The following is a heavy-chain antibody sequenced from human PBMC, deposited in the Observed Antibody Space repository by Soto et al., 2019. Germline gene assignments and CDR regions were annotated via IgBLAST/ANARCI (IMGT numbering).Heavy chain of an antibody. V-gene: IGHV3-23*01. J-gene: IGHJ6*02. CDR2: ISGSGGST. CDR1: GFTFSSYA. D-gene: IGHD3-3*01. CDR3: AKAAHFLEWLLSTRPSYGMDV. Sequence: QPGGSLRLSCAASGFTFSSYAMSWVRQAPGKGLEWVSAISGSGGSTYYADSMKGRFTISRDNSKNTLYLQMNSLRAEDTAVYYCAKAAHFLEWLLSTRPSYGMDVWGQGTTVTVSS.